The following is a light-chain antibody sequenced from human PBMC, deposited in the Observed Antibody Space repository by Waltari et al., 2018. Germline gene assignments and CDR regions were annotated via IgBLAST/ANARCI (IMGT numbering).Light chain of an antibody. CDR1: SGYSSNV. J-gene: IGLJ3*02. CDR2: VNSDGSH. CDR3: QTGGHGTWV. Sequence: LVLTQSPSASASLGASVKLTCTLSSGYSSNVIAWLQQQPGKCPRSLMKVNSDGSHRKGDDIPDRFSASKSGTECQLTISSLQSEDEADYFCQTGGHGTWVFGGGTKLTVL. V-gene: IGLV4-69*01.